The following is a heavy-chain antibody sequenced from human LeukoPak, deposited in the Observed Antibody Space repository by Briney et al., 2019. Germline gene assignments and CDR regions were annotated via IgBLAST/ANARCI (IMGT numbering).Heavy chain of an antibody. CDR3: ARERVGGNAFDI. Sequence: PGGSLRLSCAASGFSVSDNYMSWVRQAPGKGLEWIGYIYYSGSTNYNPSLKSRVTTSTDTSKNQFSLKLTSVTTADTAVYYCARERVGGNAFDIWGQGTMVTVSS. CDR1: GFSVSDNY. CDR2: IYYSGST. V-gene: IGHV4-59*02. D-gene: IGHD3-16*01. J-gene: IGHJ3*02.